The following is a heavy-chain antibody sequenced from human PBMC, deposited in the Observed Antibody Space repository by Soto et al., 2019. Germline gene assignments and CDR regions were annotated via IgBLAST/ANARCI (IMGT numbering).Heavy chain of an antibody. V-gene: IGHV3-15*01. D-gene: IGHD2-21*01. CDR1: GFPFTNAW. J-gene: IGHJ4*02. CDR2: IKSKADGGTT. Sequence: EVQRVESGGGLVKPGGSLRLSCAASGFPFTNAWMSWVRQAPGKGLEWVGRIKSKADGGTTYYAAPVKGRFTISRDDSKTPLYLQMNSLKTEDTAVYYCTTGYSNSEHFFDHWGQGTLVSVSS. CDR3: TTGYSNSEHFFDH.